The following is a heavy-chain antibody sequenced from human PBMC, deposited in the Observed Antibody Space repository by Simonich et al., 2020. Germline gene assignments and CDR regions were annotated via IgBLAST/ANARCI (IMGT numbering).Heavy chain of an antibody. D-gene: IGHD6-6*01. Sequence: QVQLQESGPGLVKPSETLSLTCAVSGYSISSGYYWGWIRQPPGKGLEWIGSIYYSGSTYYNPSLKSRVTISGDTSKNQFSLKLSSVTAADTAVYYCARHPEYSSNWFDPWGQGTLVTVSS. CDR2: IYYSGST. V-gene: IGHV4-38-2*01. J-gene: IGHJ5*02. CDR1: GYSISSGYY. CDR3: ARHPEYSSNWFDP.